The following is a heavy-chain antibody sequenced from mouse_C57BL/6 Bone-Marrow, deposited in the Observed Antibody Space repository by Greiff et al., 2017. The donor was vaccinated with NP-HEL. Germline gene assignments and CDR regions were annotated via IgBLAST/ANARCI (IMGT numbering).Heavy chain of an antibody. V-gene: IGHV1-55*01. CDR1: GYTFTSYW. Sequence: VQLQQPGAELVKPGASVKMSCKASGYTFTSYWITWVKQRPRQGLEWIGDIYPGSGSTNYNEKFKSKATLTVDTSSSTAYMQLSSLTSEDSAVYYCARWITTVVATDYWGQGTTLTVSS. J-gene: IGHJ2*01. D-gene: IGHD1-1*01. CDR3: ARWITTVVATDY. CDR2: IYPGSGST.